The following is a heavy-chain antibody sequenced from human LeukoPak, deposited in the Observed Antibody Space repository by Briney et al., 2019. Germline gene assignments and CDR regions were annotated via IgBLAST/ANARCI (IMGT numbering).Heavy chain of an antibody. Sequence: PSETLSLTCTVSGGSISRSYWSWIRQPPGKGLEWIGYVYFTGSTTYNPALESRVTISVDTSNNYLSLKLSSVTAADTAVYYCAGEPSAEAGSFDSWGQGTLVTVSS. J-gene: IGHJ4*02. CDR2: VYFTGST. CDR3: AGEPSAEAGSFDS. CDR1: GGSISRSY. V-gene: IGHV4-59*01.